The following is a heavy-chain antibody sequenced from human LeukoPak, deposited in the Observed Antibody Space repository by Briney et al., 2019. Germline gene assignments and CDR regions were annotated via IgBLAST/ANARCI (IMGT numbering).Heavy chain of an antibody. CDR3: ARGGVQQFVVEYFKH. V-gene: IGHV4-30-4*01. CDR2: IFYGGST. J-gene: IGHJ1*01. D-gene: IGHD2-15*01. CDR1: GGSITSGDDY. Sequence: PSETLSLTCTVSGGSITSGDDYWSWIRQPPGKGLEWIGYIFYGGSTYYNPSLKSRVAISVDTSKNQFSLRLSSVTAADTAVYYRARGGVQQFVVEYFKHSGQGTLVTVSS.